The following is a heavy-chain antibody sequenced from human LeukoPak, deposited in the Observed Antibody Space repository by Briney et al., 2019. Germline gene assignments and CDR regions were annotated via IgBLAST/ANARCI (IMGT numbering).Heavy chain of an antibody. V-gene: IGHV3-15*01. D-gene: IGHD3-22*01. J-gene: IGHJ4*02. CDR2: IKSKTDGGTT. CDR1: GFTFNYAW. CDR3: TTTYYYDSSGYYRDY. Sequence: PGGSLRLSCAASGFTFNYAWMSWVRQVPGKGLEWVGRIKSKTDGGTTDYAAPVKGRFTISRDDSKNTLYLQMNSLKTEDTAVYYCTTTYYYDSSGYYRDYWGQGTLVTVSS.